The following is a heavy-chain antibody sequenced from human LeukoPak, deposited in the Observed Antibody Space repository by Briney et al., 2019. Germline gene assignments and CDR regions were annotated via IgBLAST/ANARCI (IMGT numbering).Heavy chain of an antibody. CDR1: GYTFTSYG. CDR2: ISAHNGKT. V-gene: IGHV1-18*01. J-gene: IGHJ4*02. D-gene: IGHD3-22*01. Sequence: ALVKVSCKASGYTFTSYGISWVRQAPGQGLEWLGWISAHNGKTNYAQKFQDRVTMTTDTSTRTAYMELRSLRSDDTAVYYCARGRGFYDSSAYYRFDYWGQGTLVTVSS. CDR3: ARGRGFYDSSAYYRFDY.